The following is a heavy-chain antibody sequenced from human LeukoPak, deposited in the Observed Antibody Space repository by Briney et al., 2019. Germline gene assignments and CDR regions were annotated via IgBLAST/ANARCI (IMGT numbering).Heavy chain of an antibody. J-gene: IGHJ3*02. Sequence: GGSLRLSCAASGLTVSSSYMRWVRQAPGKGLEWVSIIYNDGSTYYADSMKGRFTISRDNYKNTLYLQVNSLRAEDTAMYYCARNILFAFDIWGQGTMVTVSS. CDR3: ARNILFAFDI. V-gene: IGHV3-53*01. CDR2: IYNDGST. CDR1: GLTVSSSY.